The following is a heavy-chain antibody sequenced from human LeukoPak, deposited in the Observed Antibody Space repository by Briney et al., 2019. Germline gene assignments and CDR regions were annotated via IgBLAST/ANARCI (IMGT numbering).Heavy chain of an antibody. J-gene: IGHJ4*02. Sequence: SETLSLTCAVSGASISGSGYYWSWIRQPPGKGLEWIGEINHSGSTSYNPSLKSRVTISVDTSKNQFSLKLSSVTAADTAVYYCARGPPGYYDSSGFYYEVFENYFDYWGQGTLVTVSS. CDR1: GASISGSGYY. CDR3: ARGPPGYYDSSGFYYEVFENYFDY. CDR2: INHSGST. V-gene: IGHV4-34*01. D-gene: IGHD3-22*01.